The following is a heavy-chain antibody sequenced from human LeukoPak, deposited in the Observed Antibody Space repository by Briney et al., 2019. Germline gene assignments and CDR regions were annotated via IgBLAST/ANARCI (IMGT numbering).Heavy chain of an antibody. V-gene: IGHV1-2*02. CDR2: INPNDGAT. CDR1: GYTFTGHY. Sequence: AASVKVSCKTSGYTFTGHYMHWVRQAPGQGLEWLGWINPNDGATNYAQTFRGRVTMTRDTAINTIYVELNRLRSDDTAVYYCARYGDTTGTTFDALDLWGPGTMVTVSS. CDR3: ARYGDTTGTTFDALDL. D-gene: IGHD1-1*01. J-gene: IGHJ3*01.